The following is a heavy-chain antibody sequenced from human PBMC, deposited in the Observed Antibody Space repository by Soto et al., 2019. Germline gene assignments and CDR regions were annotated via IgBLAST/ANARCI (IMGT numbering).Heavy chain of an antibody. J-gene: IGHJ6*02. CDR2: MNPNSGNT. D-gene: IGHD2-15*01. CDR1: GYTFTSYD. Sequence: GASVKVSCKASGYTFTSYDINWVRQATGQGLEWMGWMNPNSGNTGYAQKFQGRVTMTRNTSISTAYMELSSLRSEDTAVYYCARGRYCSGGSCYPLLYYYYYGMDVWGQGTTVTVSS. CDR3: ARGRYCSGGSCYPLLYYYYYGMDV. V-gene: IGHV1-8*01.